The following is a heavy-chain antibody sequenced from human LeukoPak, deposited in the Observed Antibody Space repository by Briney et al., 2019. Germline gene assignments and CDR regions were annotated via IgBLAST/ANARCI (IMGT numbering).Heavy chain of an antibody. CDR2: ISSSGSTI. CDR1: GFTFSSYE. J-gene: IGHJ4*02. D-gene: IGHD6-19*01. CDR3: ARVGGSGWYYFDY. V-gene: IGHV3-48*03. Sequence: PGGSLRLSCAATGFTFSSYEMNWVRQAPGKGLEWVSYISSSGSTIYYADSVKGRFTISRDNAKNSLYLQMNSLRAEDTAVYYCARVGGSGWYYFDYWGQGTLVTVSS.